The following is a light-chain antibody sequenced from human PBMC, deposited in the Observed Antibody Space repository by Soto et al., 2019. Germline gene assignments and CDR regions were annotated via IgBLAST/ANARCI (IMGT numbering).Light chain of an antibody. CDR2: KAS. CDR1: QSISSW. CDR3: QHYNSYSEA. Sequence: DIQMNQSPSTLSASVGDRVTITCRASQSISSWLAWYQQKPGEAPKLLIYKASTLKSGVPSRFSGSGSGTEFTLTISSLQPDDFATYYCQHYNSYSEAFGQGTKVDIK. V-gene: IGKV1-5*03. J-gene: IGKJ1*01.